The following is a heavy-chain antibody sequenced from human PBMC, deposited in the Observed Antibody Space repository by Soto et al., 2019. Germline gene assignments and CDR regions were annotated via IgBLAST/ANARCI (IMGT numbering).Heavy chain of an antibody. J-gene: IGHJ4*02. CDR2: ISGSGGST. CDR3: AKEASITLVRGVSDY. CDR1: GFTFSSYA. Sequence: EVQLLESGGGLVQPGGSLRLSCAASGFTFSSYAMSWVRQAPGKGLEWVSAISGSGGSTYYADSVKGRYTFSRDNSKNPLYLQMNSLRAEDTAVYYCAKEASITLVRGVSDYWGQGTLVTVSS. V-gene: IGHV3-23*01. D-gene: IGHD3-10*01.